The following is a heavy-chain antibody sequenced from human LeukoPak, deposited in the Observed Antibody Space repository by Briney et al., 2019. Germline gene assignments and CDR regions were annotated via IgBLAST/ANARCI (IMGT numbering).Heavy chain of an antibody. D-gene: IGHD6-13*01. CDR3: AKTTIAAVGAHFDY. Sequence: GSLRLSCLASGFTFPTYGMHWVRQAPGKGLEWVALIYFDGSKKYYADSVKGRFTISRDNSNNTLYLEMNRLRIEDTAIYYCAKTTIAAVGAHFDYWGQGDLVTIFS. CDR2: IYFDGSKK. V-gene: IGHV3-33*03. J-gene: IGHJ4*02. CDR1: GFTFPTYG.